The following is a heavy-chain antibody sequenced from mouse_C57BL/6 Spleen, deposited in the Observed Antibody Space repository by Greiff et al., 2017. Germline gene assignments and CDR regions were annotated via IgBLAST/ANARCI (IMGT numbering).Heavy chain of an antibody. CDR1: GYTFTDHT. D-gene: IGHD2-1*01. J-gene: IGHJ3*01. V-gene: IGHV1-78*01. CDR3: ASDSYYGNFSFAY. CDR2: IYPRDGST. Sequence: QVQLQQSDAELVKPGASVKISCKVSGYTFTDHTIDWMKQRPEQGLEWIGYIYPRDGSTKYIEKFKGKATLTADKSTSTAYMQLNSLTSEDSAVXFCASDSYYGNFSFAYWGQGTLVTVSA.